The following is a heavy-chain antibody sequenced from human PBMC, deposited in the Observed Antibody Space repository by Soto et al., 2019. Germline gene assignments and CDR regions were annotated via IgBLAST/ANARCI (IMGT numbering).Heavy chain of an antibody. CDR2: IIPIFGTA. Sequence: ASVKVSCKASGGTFSSYAISWVRQAPGQGLEWMGGIIPIFGTANYAQKFQGRVTITADESTSTAYMELSSLRSEDTAVYYCAMRSGSGWLNLDYWGQGTLVTVSS. CDR3: AMRSGSGWLNLDY. D-gene: IGHD6-19*01. J-gene: IGHJ4*02. V-gene: IGHV1-69*13. CDR1: GGTFSSYA.